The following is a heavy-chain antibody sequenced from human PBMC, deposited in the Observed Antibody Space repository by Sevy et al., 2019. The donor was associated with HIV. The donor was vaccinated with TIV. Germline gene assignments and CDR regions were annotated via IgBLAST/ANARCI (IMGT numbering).Heavy chain of an antibody. Sequence: ASMKVSCKASGGTFSSYAISWVRQAPGQGLEWMGGIIPIFGTANYAQKFQGRVTITADESTSTAYMELSSLRSEDTAVYYCASGRGWELRNWFDPWGQGTLVTVSS. CDR3: ASGRGWELRNWFDP. V-gene: IGHV1-69*13. CDR2: IIPIFGTA. CDR1: GGTFSSYA. D-gene: IGHD1-26*01. J-gene: IGHJ5*02.